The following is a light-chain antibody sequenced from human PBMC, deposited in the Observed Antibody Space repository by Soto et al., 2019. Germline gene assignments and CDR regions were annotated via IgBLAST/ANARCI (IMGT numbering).Light chain of an antibody. Sequence: EIVLTQSPGTLSLSPGERATLSCRASQSVGSSYLAWYQQKPGQAPRLLIYAASSRATGIPDRFSGSGSGTDFTLTISRLEPEVFSVYYCQQDVLSLPTPCGHGTRLEI. CDR2: AAS. V-gene: IGKV3-20*01. CDR3: QQDVLSLPTP. J-gene: IGKJ5*01. CDR1: QSVGSSY.